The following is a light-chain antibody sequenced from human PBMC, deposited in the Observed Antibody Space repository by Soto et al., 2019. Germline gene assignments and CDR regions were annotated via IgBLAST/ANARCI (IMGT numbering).Light chain of an antibody. CDR2: GTY. CDR1: QSVSSSY. V-gene: IGKV3-20*01. CDR3: QEYGSSPYT. Sequence: EIVLTQSPGTLSLSPGERATLSCRASQSVSSSYLAWYRQKPGQAPRLLIYGTYNRATGIPDRFSGSGSGTDFTLTISRLEPEDFAVYYCQEYGSSPYTFGQGTKLEI. J-gene: IGKJ2*01.